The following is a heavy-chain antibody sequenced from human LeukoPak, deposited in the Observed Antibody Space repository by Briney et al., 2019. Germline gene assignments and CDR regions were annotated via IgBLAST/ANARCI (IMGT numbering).Heavy chain of an antibody. CDR3: ARDNVKTAFDP. J-gene: IGHJ5*02. CDR2: ISSSSSYI. CDR1: GFTFSCYS. D-gene: IGHD1-1*01. V-gene: IGHV3-21*01. Sequence: PGGSLRLSCAASGFTFSCYSMNWVRQAPGKGLEWVSSISSSSSYIYYADSVKGRFTISRDNAKNSLYLQMNSLRAKDTAVYYCARDNVKTAFDPWGQGTLVTVSS.